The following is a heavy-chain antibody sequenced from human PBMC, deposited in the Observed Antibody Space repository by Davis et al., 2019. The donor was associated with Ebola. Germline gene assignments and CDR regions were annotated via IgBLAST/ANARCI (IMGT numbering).Heavy chain of an antibody. CDR1: GYTFTSYG. J-gene: IGHJ4*02. V-gene: IGHV1-18*04. Sequence: AASVKVSCKASGYTFTSYGISWVRQAPGQGLEWMGWISAYNGNTNYAQKFQGRVTMTRDTSISTAYMELSRLTSDDTAVYYCARVLEWLPPDYWGQGTLVTVSS. D-gene: IGHD3-3*01. CDR3: ARVLEWLPPDY. CDR2: ISAYNGNT.